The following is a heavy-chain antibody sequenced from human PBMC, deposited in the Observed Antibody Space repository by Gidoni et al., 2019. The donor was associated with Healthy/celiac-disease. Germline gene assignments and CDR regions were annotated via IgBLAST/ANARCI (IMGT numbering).Heavy chain of an antibody. CDR2: ISGSGGST. Sequence: EVQLLESGGGLVQPGGSLSLSCAASGFTFSSYAMSWVRQAPGKGLEWVSAISGSGGSTYYADSVKGRFTISRDNSKNTLYLQMNSLRAEDTGSFYCSGGLRYYYGMDVWGQGTTVTVSS. CDR3: SGGLRYYYGMDV. J-gene: IGHJ6*02. CDR1: GFTFSSYA. D-gene: IGHD2-15*01. V-gene: IGHV3-23*01.